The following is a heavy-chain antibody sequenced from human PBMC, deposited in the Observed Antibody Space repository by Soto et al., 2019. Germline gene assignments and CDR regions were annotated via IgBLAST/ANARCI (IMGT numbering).Heavy chain of an antibody. D-gene: IGHD3-22*01. CDR3: SLHKFDSSGSYAIDY. J-gene: IGHJ4*02. V-gene: IGHV3-74*01. CDR2: INNDGTTT. Sequence: PGGSLRLSCAAPGFTFSHYYMEWVRQAPGKGLVWVSRINNDGTTTSYADSVKGRFTISIDTAKSTVYLQMNSLRAEDTAAYYCSLHKFDSSGSYAIDYWGQGILVTVSS. CDR1: GFTFSHYY.